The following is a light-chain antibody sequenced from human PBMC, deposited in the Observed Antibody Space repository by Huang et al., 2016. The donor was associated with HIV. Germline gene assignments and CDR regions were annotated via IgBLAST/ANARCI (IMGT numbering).Light chain of an antibody. V-gene: IGKV3-11*01. CDR2: DAS. J-gene: IGKJ4*01. Sequence: EIVLTQSPDTLSLSPGQRATLSCMASQSLNKFLNCYQHKPGQAPRLLFYDASNRAAGLPARVNGSGSGTDFTLTITSLKPEDFAIYYCQQRSNSLTFGGGTKVEIK. CDR3: QQRSNSLT. CDR1: QSLNKF.